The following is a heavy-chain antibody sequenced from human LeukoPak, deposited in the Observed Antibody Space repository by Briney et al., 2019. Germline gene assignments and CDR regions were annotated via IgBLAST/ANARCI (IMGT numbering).Heavy chain of an antibody. J-gene: IGHJ4*02. V-gene: IGHV1-2*02. D-gene: IGHD3-22*01. Sequence: GASVKVSCKASGYTFTGYYMHWVRQAPGQGLEWMGWINPNSGGTNYAQKFQGRVTMTRNTSISTAYMELSSLRSEDTAVYYCARAKAYYYDSSGQKGFDYWGQGTLVTVSS. CDR2: INPNSGGT. CDR1: GYTFTGYY. CDR3: ARAKAYYYDSSGQKGFDY.